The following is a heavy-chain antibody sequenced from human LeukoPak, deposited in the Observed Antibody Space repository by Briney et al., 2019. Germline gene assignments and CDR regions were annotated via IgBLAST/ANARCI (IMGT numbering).Heavy chain of an antibody. CDR1: GGSISGSY. CDR3: AKDGANWFGP. CDR2: MYSSGTT. D-gene: IGHD3-16*01. Sequence: SETLSLTCTVSGGSISGSYWSWIRQPAGKGLEWIGRMYSSGTTNHNPSLKSRVAMSIDTSRNRFSLKLSSVTAADTAVYYCAKDGANWFGPWGQGTLVTVSS. J-gene: IGHJ5*02. V-gene: IGHV4-4*07.